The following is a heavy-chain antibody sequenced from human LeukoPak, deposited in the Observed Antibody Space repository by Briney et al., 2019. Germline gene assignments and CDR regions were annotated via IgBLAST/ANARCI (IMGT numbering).Heavy chain of an antibody. V-gene: IGHV3-11*01. CDR1: GFTFSDYH. CDR2: ISSSGSTV. CDR3: AKEHSSSWADY. J-gene: IGHJ4*02. D-gene: IGHD6-13*01. Sequence: GESLRPSCAASGFTFSDYHMSWIRQAPGKGLEWVSYISSSGSTVYYAGSVKGRFTISRDNAQNSLYLQMNSLRTEDTAVYYCAKEHSSSWADYWGPGTLVTVSS.